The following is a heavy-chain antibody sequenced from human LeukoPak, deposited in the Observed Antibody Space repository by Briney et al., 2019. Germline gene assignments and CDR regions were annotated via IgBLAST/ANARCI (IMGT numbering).Heavy chain of an antibody. D-gene: IGHD3-9*01. CDR3: AKEYYDILTGYSSLDY. Sequence: GGSLRLSCAASGFTFSSYGMHWVRQAPGKGLEWVAFIRYDGSNKYYADSVKGRFTISRDNSKNTLYLQMNSLRAEDTAVYYCAKEYYDILTGYSSLDYWGQGTLVTVSS. CDR1: GFTFSSYG. J-gene: IGHJ4*02. CDR2: IRYDGSNK. V-gene: IGHV3-30*02.